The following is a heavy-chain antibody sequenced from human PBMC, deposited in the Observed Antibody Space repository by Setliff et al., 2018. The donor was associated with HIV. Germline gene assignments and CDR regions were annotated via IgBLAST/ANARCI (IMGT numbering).Heavy chain of an antibody. V-gene: IGHV2-70*17. Sequence: SGPTLVNPTQTLTLTCTFSGFSLSTNRMCVSWNRQSPGKALEWLARVDWDRDKFYSSSLKTRLTISKDTSKNQVVLTMTNMDPMDTAMYYCARKNGPGGGPHDYWGQGTLVTVSS. CDR2: VDWDRDK. CDR3: ARKNGPGGGPHDY. CDR1: GFSLSTNRMC. J-gene: IGHJ4*02. D-gene: IGHD3-10*01.